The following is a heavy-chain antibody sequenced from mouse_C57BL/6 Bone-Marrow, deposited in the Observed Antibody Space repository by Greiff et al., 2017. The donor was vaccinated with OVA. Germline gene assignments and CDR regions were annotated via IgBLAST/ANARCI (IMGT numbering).Heavy chain of an antibody. V-gene: IGHV1-64*01. CDR2: IHPNSGST. D-gene: IGHD2-4*01. Sequence: QVQLQQPGAELVKPGASVKLSCKASGYTFTSYWMHWVKQRPGQGLEWIGMIHPNSGSTNYNEKFKSKATLTVDKSSSTAYMQLSSLTSEDSAVYYCASYYDRGLFDYWGQGTTLTVSS. J-gene: IGHJ2*01. CDR3: ASYYDRGLFDY. CDR1: GYTFTSYW.